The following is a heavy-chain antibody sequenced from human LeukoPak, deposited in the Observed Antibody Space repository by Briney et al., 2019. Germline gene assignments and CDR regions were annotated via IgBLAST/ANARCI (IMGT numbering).Heavy chain of an antibody. CDR3: ARVRPGDGFNFFDI. CDR1: GGSISSYY. CDR2: IYYSGST. D-gene: IGHD5-24*01. V-gene: IGHV4-59*01. J-gene: IGHJ3*02. Sequence: SETLSLTCTVSGGSISSYYWSWIRQPPGKGLEWIGYIYYSGSTNYNPSLKSRVTISVDTSKNQFSLKLSSVTAADTAVYYCARVRPGDGFNFFDIWGQGTMVTVSS.